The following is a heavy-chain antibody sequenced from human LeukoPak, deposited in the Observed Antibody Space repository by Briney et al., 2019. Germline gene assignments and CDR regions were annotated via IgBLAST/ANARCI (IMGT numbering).Heavy chain of an antibody. V-gene: IGHV3-23*01. CDR1: GFTFSSYA. J-gene: IGHJ4*02. Sequence: GGSLRLSCAASGFTFSSYAMTWVRQAPGKGLEWDSGINAGGGGTYSADSVKGRFTISRDNSKNTLYLQMNSLRAEDTALYYCAAPPRAGTTLFLYWGQGTLVTVSS. CDR2: INAGGGGT. CDR3: AAPPRAGTTLFLY. D-gene: IGHD1-1*01.